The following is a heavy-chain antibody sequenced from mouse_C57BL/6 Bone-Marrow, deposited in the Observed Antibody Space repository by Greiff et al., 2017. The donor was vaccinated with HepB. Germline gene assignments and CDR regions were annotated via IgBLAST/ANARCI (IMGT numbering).Heavy chain of an antibody. CDR2: SDPEDGET. D-gene: IGHD1-1*01. J-gene: IGHJ1*03. V-gene: IGHV14-2*01. CDR1: GFNIKDYY. CDR3: ALTTVVARYLYFDV. Sequence: VQLQQSGAELVKPGASVKLSCTASGFNIKDYYMHWVKQRTEQGLEWIGRSDPEDGETKYAPKFPGKATITADTSSNTAYLQLSSLTSEDTAVYYCALTTVVARYLYFDVWGTGTTVTVSS.